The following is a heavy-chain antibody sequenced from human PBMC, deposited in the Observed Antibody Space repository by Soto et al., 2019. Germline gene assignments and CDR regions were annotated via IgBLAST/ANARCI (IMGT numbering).Heavy chain of an antibody. D-gene: IGHD3-3*01. J-gene: IGHJ5*02. CDR1: GGSISSSSYY. CDR3: ARHVLTIFTMFDP. V-gene: IGHV4-39*01. CDR2: IYYSGST. Sequence: QLQLQESGPGLVKPSETLSLTCTVSGGSISSSSYYWGWIRQPPGKGLEWIGSIYYSGSTYYNPSLKSRVTISVDTSKNQFSLKLSSVTAADTAVYYCARHVLTIFTMFDPWGQGTLVTVSS.